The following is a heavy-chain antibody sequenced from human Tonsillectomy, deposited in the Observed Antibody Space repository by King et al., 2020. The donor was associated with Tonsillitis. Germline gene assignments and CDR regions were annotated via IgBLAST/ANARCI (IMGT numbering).Heavy chain of an antibody. D-gene: IGHD3-10*01. CDR2: IYPSDSDT. J-gene: IGHJ4*02. Sequence: EVQLVESGAEVKKPGESLKISCKGSGYNFKSYWIGWVRQMPGKGLEWMGIIYPSDSDTTYSPSFQGQVTISVDKSINTAYLQWSSLKASDTAMYYCARQYFYGSGPDYWGQGTLVTVSS. CDR3: ARQYFYGSGPDY. CDR1: GYNFKSYW. V-gene: IGHV5-51*01.